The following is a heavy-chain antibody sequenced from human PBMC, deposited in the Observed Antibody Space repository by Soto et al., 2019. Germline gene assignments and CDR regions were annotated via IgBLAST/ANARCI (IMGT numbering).Heavy chain of an antibody. CDR1: GGCISSGGCS. J-gene: IGHJ2*01. V-gene: IGHV4-30-2*01. CDR3: ARVGQVWYFDL. Sequence: QLQPQESGSGLLTPSQTLSLTWAVSGGCISSGGCSWSWIRQPPGKGLEWIGYIYHSGSTYYNPSLKSRVTISVDRSKNQFSLKLSSVTAADTAVYYCARVGQVWYFDLWGRGTLVTVSS. CDR2: IYHSGST.